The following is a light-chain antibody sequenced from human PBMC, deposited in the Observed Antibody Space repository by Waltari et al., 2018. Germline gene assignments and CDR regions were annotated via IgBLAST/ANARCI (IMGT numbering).Light chain of an antibody. CDR2: DVN. Sequence: HSALAQPASVSGSPGQSITISCTGTSSDVGGYNYVSWYQQHPGKAPRLVIHDVNNRPSGGSNRFSGSKSGNTASLTISGLQAEDEADYYCSSFTRTNSWVFGGGTKLTVL. CDR3: SSFTRTNSWV. CDR1: SSDVGGYNY. J-gene: IGLJ3*02. V-gene: IGLV2-14*03.